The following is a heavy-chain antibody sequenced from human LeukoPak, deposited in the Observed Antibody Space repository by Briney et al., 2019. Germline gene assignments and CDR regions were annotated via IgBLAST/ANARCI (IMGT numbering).Heavy chain of an antibody. CDR3: AKAWAAAGTFAS. CDR1: GFTFSTYA. D-gene: IGHD6-13*01. J-gene: IGHJ4*02. CDR2: MSNDGRNE. Sequence: GRSLRLSCADSGFTFSTYAMHWVRQAPGKGLEWVAVMSNDGRNEYYADSVKGRFTISRDTSKNTLYLQMKSLRAEDTAVYYCAKAWAAAGTFASWGQGTLVTVSS. V-gene: IGHV3-30*04.